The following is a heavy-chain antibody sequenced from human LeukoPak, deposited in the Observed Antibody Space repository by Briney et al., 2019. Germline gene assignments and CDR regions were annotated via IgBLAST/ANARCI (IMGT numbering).Heavy chain of an antibody. D-gene: IGHD6-19*01. J-gene: IGHJ4*02. V-gene: IGHV4-59*08. CDR1: GGSISSYY. CDR2: IYYSGST. Sequence: SETLPLTCTVSGGSISSYYWTWIRQPPGAGLEWIGYIYYSGSTNYNPSLKSRVTISVDTSKNQFSLKLSSVTAADTAVYYCARWAYSTDWYQYFDKWGQGTLVTVSS. CDR3: ARWAYSTDWYQYFDK.